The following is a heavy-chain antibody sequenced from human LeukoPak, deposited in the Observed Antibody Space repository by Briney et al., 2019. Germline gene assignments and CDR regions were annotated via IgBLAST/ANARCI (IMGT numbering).Heavy chain of an antibody. CDR1: GFSISRYT. V-gene: IGHV3-23*01. Sequence: GGSLRLSCEGSGFSISRYTMSWVRQAPGKGLEWVSAISGNGAKTYYPDSVKGRFTLSSDNSKNALYLQLTSLSPEDTAVYYCAKPALQYYDSSGYHPDGYFDLWGRGTLVMVS. D-gene: IGHD3-22*01. CDR3: AKPALQYYDSSGYHPDGYFDL. J-gene: IGHJ2*01. CDR2: ISGNGAKT.